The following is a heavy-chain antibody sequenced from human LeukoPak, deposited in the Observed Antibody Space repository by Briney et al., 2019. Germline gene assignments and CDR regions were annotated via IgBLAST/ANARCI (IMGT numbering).Heavy chain of an antibody. CDR3: AREVPLRAIFGVVTSFDI. Sequence: SETLSLTCTVSGGSISSSSYYWGWIRQPPGKGLEWIGSIYYSGSTYYNPSLKSRVTISVDTSKNQFSLKLSSVTAADTAVYYCAREVPLRAIFGVVTSFDIWGQGTVVTVSS. CDR2: IYYSGST. CDR1: GGSISSSSYY. J-gene: IGHJ3*02. D-gene: IGHD3-3*01. V-gene: IGHV4-39*07.